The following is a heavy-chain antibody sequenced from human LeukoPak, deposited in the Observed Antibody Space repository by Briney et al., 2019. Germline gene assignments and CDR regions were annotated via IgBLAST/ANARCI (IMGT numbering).Heavy chain of an antibody. V-gene: IGHV4-39*07. Sequence: SETLSLTCTVSGGSIISNIYYWAWIRQPPGKGLEWIGSINYSGTTYYNPSLKSRITMAVDTSKNQFSLRLSSVTAADTAVYYCARAPLAPGNYAGWFDPWGQGTLVTVSS. CDR1: GGSIISNIYY. D-gene: IGHD4-11*01. CDR2: INYSGTT. CDR3: ARAPLAPGNYAGWFDP. J-gene: IGHJ5*02.